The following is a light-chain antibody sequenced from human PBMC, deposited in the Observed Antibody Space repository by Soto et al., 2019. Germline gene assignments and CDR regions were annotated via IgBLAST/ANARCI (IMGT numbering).Light chain of an antibody. CDR1: QSVHIN. J-gene: IGKJ4*01. V-gene: IGKV3D-15*01. CDR2: GAS. Sequence: THSPDTVSLSSGKRAALSWMASQSVHINLAWYQQRPGQAPRLLIFGASYRATGIPARFSGSGSGTEFNLTISSLQSEDFAVYFCQQYDAWLRLTFGGGTKA. CDR3: QQYDAWLRLT.